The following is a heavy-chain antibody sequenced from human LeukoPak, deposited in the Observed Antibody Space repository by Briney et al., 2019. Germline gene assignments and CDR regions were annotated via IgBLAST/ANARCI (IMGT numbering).Heavy chain of an antibody. CDR3: ARDNPIAVAGTNYYYMDV. CDR2: INPNSGGT. Sequence: ASVKVSCKASGYTFTGYYMHWVRQAPGQGLEWMGWINPNSGGTNYAQKFQGRVTMTRDTSISTAYMELSRLRPDDTAVYYCARDNPIAVAGTNYYYMDVWGKGTTVTISS. D-gene: IGHD6-19*01. CDR1: GYTFTGYY. V-gene: IGHV1-2*02. J-gene: IGHJ6*03.